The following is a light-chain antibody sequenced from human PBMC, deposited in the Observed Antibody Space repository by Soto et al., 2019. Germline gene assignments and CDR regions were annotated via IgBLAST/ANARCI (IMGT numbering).Light chain of an antibody. J-gene: IGKJ1*01. V-gene: IGKV3-11*01. CDR2: DAS. CDR1: QSIRNY. CDR3: QLRSNWPPTWT. Sequence: EIVLTQSPATLSLSPGERATLSCRASQSIRNYLAWYQHKPGQAPRLLIYDASSRATGIPARFSGSGSGTDFTLTISSLEPEDVAVYFCQLRSNWPPTWTFGQGTKVEIK.